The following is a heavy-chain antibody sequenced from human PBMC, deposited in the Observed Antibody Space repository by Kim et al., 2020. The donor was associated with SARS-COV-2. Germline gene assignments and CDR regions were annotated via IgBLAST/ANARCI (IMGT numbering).Heavy chain of an antibody. D-gene: IGHD7-27*01. CDR2: INHSGST. CDR1: GGSFSGYY. J-gene: IGHJ6*03. V-gene: IGHV4-34*01. Sequence: SETLSLTCAVYGGSFSGYYWSWIRQPPGKGLEWIGEINHSGSTNYNPSLKSRVTISVDTSKNQFSLKLSSVTAADTAVYYCARYVGISGAYMDVWGKGT. CDR3: ARYVGISGAYMDV.